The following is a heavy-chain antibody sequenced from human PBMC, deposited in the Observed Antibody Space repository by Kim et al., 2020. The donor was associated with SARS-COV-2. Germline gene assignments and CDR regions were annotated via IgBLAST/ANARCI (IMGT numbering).Heavy chain of an antibody. Sequence: GGSLRLSCAASGFTFSNNAISWVRQAPGKGLEWVSSTSGSGGSTNYADSLKGRFTIFRDNSKNTVYLQMNSLGAEDTAVYYCAKHQLRYITSHHDYWGQGTLVTVSS. D-gene: IGHD5-12*01. CDR1: GFTFSNNA. CDR3: AKHQLRYITSHHDY. V-gene: IGHV3-23*01. J-gene: IGHJ4*02. CDR2: TSGSGGST.